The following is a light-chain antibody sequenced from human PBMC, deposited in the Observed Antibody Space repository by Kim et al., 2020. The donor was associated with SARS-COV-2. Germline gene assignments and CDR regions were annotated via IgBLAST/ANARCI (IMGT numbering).Light chain of an antibody. CDR3: SSYTSSGAVI. CDR2: DVN. J-gene: IGLJ2*01. CDR1: SSDVDSYNY. V-gene: IGLV2-14*03. Sequence: QSALTQPASVSGSPGQSITISCTGTSSDVDSYNYVSWYQQHPGKAPKLMIYDVNNRPSGVSDRFSGLKSGNTASLTISGLQAEDGADYYCSSYTSSGAVIFGGGTQLTVL.